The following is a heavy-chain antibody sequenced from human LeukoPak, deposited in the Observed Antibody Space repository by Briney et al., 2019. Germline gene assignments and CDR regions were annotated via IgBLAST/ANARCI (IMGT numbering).Heavy chain of an antibody. CDR3: AKDQTIFGVVITANFDY. CDR2: IRYDGSNK. D-gene: IGHD3-3*01. V-gene: IGHV3-30*02. CDR1: GFTFSSYG. Sequence: PGGSLRLSCAASGFTFSSYGMHWVRQASGKGLEGVAFIRYDGSNKYYADSVKGRFTISRDNSKNTLYLQMNSLRAEDTAVYYCAKDQTIFGVVITANFDYWGQGTLVTVSS. J-gene: IGHJ4*02.